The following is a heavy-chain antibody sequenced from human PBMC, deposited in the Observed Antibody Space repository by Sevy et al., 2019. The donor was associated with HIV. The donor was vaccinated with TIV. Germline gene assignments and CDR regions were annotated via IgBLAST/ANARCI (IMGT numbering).Heavy chain of an antibody. CDR3: ARESVVVAASEGGLDP. CDR1: GDSVSINSVA. J-gene: IGHJ5*02. Sequence: SQTLSLTCAISGDSVSINSVAWNWIRQSPSRGLEWRGRTYSRSKWFNDYAAAVKSRITMNPETTKNQFSLQLDSVTPEDTAVYYSARESVVVAASEGGLDPWGQGTLVTVSS. D-gene: IGHD2-15*01. V-gene: IGHV6-1*01. CDR2: TYSRSKWFN.